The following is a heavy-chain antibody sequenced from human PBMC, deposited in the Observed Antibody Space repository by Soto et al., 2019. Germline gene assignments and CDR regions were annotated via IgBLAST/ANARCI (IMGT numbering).Heavy chain of an antibody. CDR3: ARAYYYDSSALQGFFDY. V-gene: IGHV1-18*01. D-gene: IGHD3-22*01. CDR1: GYTFTSYG. J-gene: IGHJ4*02. Sequence: ASVKVSCKASGYTFTSYGISWVRQAPGQGLEWMGWISAYNGNTNYAQKLQGRVTMTTDTSTSTAYMELRSLRSDDTAVYYCARAYYYDSSALQGFFDYWGQGTLVTVS. CDR2: ISAYNGNT.